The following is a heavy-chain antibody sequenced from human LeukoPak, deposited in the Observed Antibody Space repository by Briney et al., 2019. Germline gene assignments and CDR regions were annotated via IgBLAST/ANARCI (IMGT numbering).Heavy chain of an antibody. J-gene: IGHJ4*02. CDR3: ARDRGGSGSYPFDY. Sequence: SVRVSCKAPGYTFTSYAISWVRQAPGQGLEWMGGIIPIFGTANYAQKFQGRVTITADESTSTAYMELSSLRSEDTAVYYCARDRGGSGSYPFDYWGQGTLVTVSS. CDR2: IIPIFGTA. V-gene: IGHV1-69*13. CDR1: GYTFTSYA. D-gene: IGHD1-26*01.